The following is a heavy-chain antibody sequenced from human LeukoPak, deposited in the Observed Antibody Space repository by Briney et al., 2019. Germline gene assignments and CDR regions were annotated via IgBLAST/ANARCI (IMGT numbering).Heavy chain of an antibody. V-gene: IGHV4-30-4*08. CDR2: IYYSGST. CDR3: PSLVYLA. CDR1: GGSISSGDYY. J-gene: IGHJ4*02. D-gene: IGHD6-6*01. Sequence: PSQTLSLTCTVSGGSISSGDYYWSWIRQPPGKGLEWIGYIYYSGSTYYNPSLKSRLIISVDTSKNQFSLKLSSGTAVDTAVYYSPSLVYLAWGQGTLGTVSS.